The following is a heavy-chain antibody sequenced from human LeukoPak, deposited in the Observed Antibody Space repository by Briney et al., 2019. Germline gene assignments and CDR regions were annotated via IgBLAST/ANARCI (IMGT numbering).Heavy chain of an antibody. Sequence: SETLSLTCAVSGGSISSSNWWSWVRQPPGKGLEWIGEIYHSGSTNYNPSLKSRVTISVDTSKNQFSLMLSSVTAADTAVYYCARAGPPDYCSSTSCHIGFWGQGTLVTVSS. CDR1: GGSISSSNW. V-gene: IGHV4-4*02. D-gene: IGHD2-2*02. CDR3: ARAGPPDYCSSTSCHIGF. J-gene: IGHJ4*02. CDR2: IYHSGST.